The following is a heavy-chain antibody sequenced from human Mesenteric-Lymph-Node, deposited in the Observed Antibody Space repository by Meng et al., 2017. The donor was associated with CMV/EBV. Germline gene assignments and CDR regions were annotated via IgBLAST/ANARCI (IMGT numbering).Heavy chain of an antibody. CDR2: ISGNGGST. CDR1: GFTFSNYA. CDR3: AKDGQYYYDRTGYYADAFDI. D-gene: IGHD3-22*01. Sequence: GESLKISCVVSGFTFSNYAMSWVRQAPGKGVEWVSVISGNGGSTHYADPVKGRFTISRDNRENTLYLQMNSLRVGDTAMYYCAKDGQYYYDRTGYYADAFDIWGQGTMVTVSS. V-gene: IGHV3-23*01. J-gene: IGHJ3*02.